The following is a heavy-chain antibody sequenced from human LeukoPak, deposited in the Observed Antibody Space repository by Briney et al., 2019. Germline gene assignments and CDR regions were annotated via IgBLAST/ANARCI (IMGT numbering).Heavy chain of an antibody. CDR3: AREVYYYDSSGYYPTTYYYYYYMDV. V-gene: IGHV4-59*01. Sequence: SETLSLTCTVSGGSISSYYWSWIRQPPGKGLEWIGYIYYSGSTNYNPSLKSRVTISVDTSKNQFSLKLRSVTAADTAVYYCAREVYYYDSSGYYPTTYYYYYYMDVWGKGTTVTVSS. CDR2: IYYSGST. J-gene: IGHJ6*03. CDR1: GGSISSYY. D-gene: IGHD3-22*01.